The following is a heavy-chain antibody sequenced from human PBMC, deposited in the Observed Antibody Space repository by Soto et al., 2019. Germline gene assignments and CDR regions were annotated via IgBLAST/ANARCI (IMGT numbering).Heavy chain of an antibody. CDR1: GFTFSSYS. D-gene: IGHD3-3*01. CDR3: ARDPYDFWSGSYYGMDV. J-gene: IGHJ6*02. CDR2: ISSSSSYI. V-gene: IGHV3-21*01. Sequence: GSLRLSCAASGFTFSSYSMNWVRQAPGKGLEWVSSISSSSSYIYYADSVKGRFTISRDNAKNSLYLQMNSLRAEDTAVYYCARDPYDFWSGSYYGMDVWGQGTTVTVSS.